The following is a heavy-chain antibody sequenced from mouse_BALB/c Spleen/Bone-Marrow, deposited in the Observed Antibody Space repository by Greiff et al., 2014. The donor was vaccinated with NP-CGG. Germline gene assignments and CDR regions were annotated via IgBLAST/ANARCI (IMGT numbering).Heavy chain of an antibody. CDR2: IDPADGDT. V-gene: IGHV14-3*02. CDR3: TKPSFYYGSSYWYFDV. CDR1: DFNIKDTY. J-gene: IGHJ1*01. D-gene: IGHD1-1*01. Sequence: VTLKESGAELAKPGASVKMSCTASDFNIKDTYMHWVKQRPEQGLEWIGRIDPADGDTKYDPKFQGKATITADTSSNTAYLQLSSLTSEDTAVYYCTKPSFYYGSSYWYFDVWGAGTTVTVSS.